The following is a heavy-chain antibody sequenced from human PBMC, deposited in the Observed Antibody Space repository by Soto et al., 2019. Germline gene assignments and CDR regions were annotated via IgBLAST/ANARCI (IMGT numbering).Heavy chain of an antibody. D-gene: IGHD2-2*01. V-gene: IGHV3-48*03. CDR2: ISNSGSRI. CDR1: GFSLSNYH. CDR3: TRDLTGYAMDV. Sequence: GGSLRLSCAGSGFSLSNYHVNWVRQAPGKGLEWVSYISNSGSRIRYADSVKGRFTISRDNAKDSLYLQMNSLRAEDTALYYCTRDLTGYAMDVWGQGTTVTVSS. J-gene: IGHJ6*02.